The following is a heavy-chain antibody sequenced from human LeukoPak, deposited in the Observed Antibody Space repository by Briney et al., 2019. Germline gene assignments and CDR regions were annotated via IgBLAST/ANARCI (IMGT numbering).Heavy chain of an antibody. Sequence: GGSLRLFCAASGFTCDDYAMHWVRQAPGKGLEWVSGISWNSGSIGYADSVKGRFTISRDNAKNSLYLQMNSLRAEDTALYYCAKDKEWELLGGAFDIWGQGTMVTVSS. CDR1: GFTCDDYA. CDR2: ISWNSGSI. J-gene: IGHJ3*02. CDR3: AKDKEWELLGGAFDI. V-gene: IGHV3-9*01. D-gene: IGHD1-26*01.